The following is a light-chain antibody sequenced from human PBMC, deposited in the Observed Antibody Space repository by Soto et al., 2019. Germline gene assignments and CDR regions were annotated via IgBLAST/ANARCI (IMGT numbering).Light chain of an antibody. V-gene: IGLV2-14*01. Sequence: ALTQPASVSGSPGQSITISCTGTSSDIGASNYVSWYQQHPGKAPKLMIYEVSNRPSGVSNRFSGSKSGHTASLTISGLQAEDEGDYYCSSYTRISTYVFGVGTKVTVL. J-gene: IGLJ1*01. CDR1: SSDIGASNY. CDR3: SSYTRISTYV. CDR2: EVS.